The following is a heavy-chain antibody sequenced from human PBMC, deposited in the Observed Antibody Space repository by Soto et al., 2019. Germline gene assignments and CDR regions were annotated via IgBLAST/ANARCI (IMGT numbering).Heavy chain of an antibody. J-gene: IGHJ6*03. CDR3: AKVAVTGPLFYYSYIDV. Sequence: EVQLVESGGGLVQPGRTLRLSCAASGFTFGDYAMHWVRQAPGKGLDWVSSISWNSVTLAYAESVKGRFTISRDNAKSSLYLQMKTLTPDDTGVYYCAKVAVTGPLFYYSYIDVWGQGATVTVSS. CDR2: ISWNSVTL. CDR1: GFTFGDYA. V-gene: IGHV3-9*01. D-gene: IGHD2-15*01.